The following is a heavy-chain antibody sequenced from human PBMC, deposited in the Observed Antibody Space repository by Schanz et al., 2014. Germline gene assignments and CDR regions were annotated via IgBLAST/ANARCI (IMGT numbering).Heavy chain of an antibody. J-gene: IGHJ4*02. CDR1: GFTFTNLG. D-gene: IGHD3-16*01. V-gene: IGHV3-21*02. CDR3: ARGTPFLCDY. Sequence: VQLLESGGGVVQPGGSLRLSCAASGFTFTNLGMHWVRRAPGKGLEWVSSISSSSSYIYYADSVKGRFTISRDNSKNTLYVQMNSLRAEDTAVYYCARGTPFLCDYWGQGTLVTVSS. CDR2: ISSSSSYI.